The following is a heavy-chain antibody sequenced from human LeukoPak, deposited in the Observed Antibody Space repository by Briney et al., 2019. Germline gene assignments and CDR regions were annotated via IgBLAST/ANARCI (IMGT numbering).Heavy chain of an antibody. Sequence: TSQTLSLTCTVPGGSISSGSYYWSWIRQPAGKGLEWIGRIYTSGSTNYNPSLKSRVTILVDTSKNQFSLKLSSVTAADTAVYYCARDHYVNWFDPWGQGPLVTVSS. CDR1: GGSISSGSYY. CDR2: IYTSGST. V-gene: IGHV4-61*02. J-gene: IGHJ5*02. CDR3: ARDHYVNWFDP. D-gene: IGHD3-16*01.